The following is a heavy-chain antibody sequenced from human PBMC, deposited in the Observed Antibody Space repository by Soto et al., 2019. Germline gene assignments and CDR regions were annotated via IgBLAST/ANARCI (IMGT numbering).Heavy chain of an antibody. CDR1: GGTFSSYA. CDR2: IIPIFGTA. V-gene: IGHV1-69*05. D-gene: IGHD5-12*01. J-gene: IGHJ6*04. Sequence: QVQLVQSGAEVKKPGSSVKVSCKASGGTFSSYAISWVRQAPGQGLEWMGGIIPIFGTANYAQKFQGRVTITXXHXTXKAYMELSSLTSEETAVYYDARGGSGYDFYYYGMDVWGEGTTVTVSS. CDR3: ARGGSGYDFYYYGMDV.